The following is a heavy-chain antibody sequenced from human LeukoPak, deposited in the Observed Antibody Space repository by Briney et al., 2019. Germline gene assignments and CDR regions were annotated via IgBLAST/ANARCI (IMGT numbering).Heavy chain of an antibody. J-gene: IGHJ4*02. D-gene: IGHD2-21*02. V-gene: IGHV3-66*01. CDR3: ARETPCGGDCPPRPIDY. CDR2: IYSGGDT. Sequence: GGSLRLSCAASGLTVSNNYLSWVRQAPGKGLEWVSGIYSGGDTYYEDSVKGRFTISRDNSKNTLYLQMNSLRAEDTAVYYCARETPCGGDCPPRPIDYWGQGTLVTVSS. CDR1: GLTVSNNY.